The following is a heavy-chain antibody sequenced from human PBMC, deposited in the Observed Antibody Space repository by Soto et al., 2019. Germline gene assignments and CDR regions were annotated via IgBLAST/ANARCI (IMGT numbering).Heavy chain of an antibody. CDR3: ARETYYFGSGTYDDGMDV. CDR1: GFTFTSYG. CDR2: ISIYNDNT. V-gene: IGHV1-18*04. D-gene: IGHD3-10*01. J-gene: IGHJ6*02. Sequence: VQLVQSGSEVKKPRASVKVSCKASGFTFTSYGISWVRQAPGQGLEWMAWISIYNDNTKYAQKFQGRITMTTDTSTSTAYMELRSLRSDDTAVYYCARETYYFGSGTYDDGMDVWGQGTTVTVSS.